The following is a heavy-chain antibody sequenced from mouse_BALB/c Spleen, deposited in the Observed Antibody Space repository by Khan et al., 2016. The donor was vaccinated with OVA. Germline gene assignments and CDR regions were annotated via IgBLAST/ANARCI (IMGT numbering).Heavy chain of an antibody. CDR1: GYTFTEYT. D-gene: IGHD1-1*01. CDR2: INPNNGDT. Sequence: VRLQQSGPELVKPGASVKISCKTSGYTFTEYTMHWVKQSHGKSLEWIGGINPNNGDTSYSQKFKGKATLTVDKSYSKAYMELRSLTSEDSAVYYCARWYFGSTWFAYWGQGTLVTVSA. J-gene: IGHJ3*01. V-gene: IGHV1-26*01. CDR3: ARWYFGSTWFAY.